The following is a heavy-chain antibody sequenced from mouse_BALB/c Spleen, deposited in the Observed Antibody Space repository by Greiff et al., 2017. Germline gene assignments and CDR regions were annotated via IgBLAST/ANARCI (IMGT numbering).Heavy chain of an antibody. CDR1: GYAFSSSW. Sequence: VKLVESGAELAKPGASVKISCKASGYAFSSSWMNWVKQRPGQGLEWIGRIYPGDGDTNYNGKFKGKATLTADKSSSTAYMQLSSLTSVDSAVYFCARGGIGHYYAIDYWGQGTSVTVSS. J-gene: IGHJ4*01. CDR3: ARGGIGHYYAIDY. V-gene: IGHV1-80*01. CDR2: IYPGDGDT.